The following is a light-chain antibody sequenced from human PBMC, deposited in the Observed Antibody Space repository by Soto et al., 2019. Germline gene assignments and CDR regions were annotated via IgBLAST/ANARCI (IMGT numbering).Light chain of an antibody. Sequence: EIAMTQSPATLSVSPGERATLSCRASQSISTELAWYQQIPGQPPRLLIYSASPRATGVPARLTGSGSGSEFPLTISGLQSEDFAIYYCQQGHNWPLTFGQGTRLEI. J-gene: IGKJ2*01. CDR1: QSISTE. CDR3: QQGHNWPLT. V-gene: IGKV3-15*01. CDR2: SAS.